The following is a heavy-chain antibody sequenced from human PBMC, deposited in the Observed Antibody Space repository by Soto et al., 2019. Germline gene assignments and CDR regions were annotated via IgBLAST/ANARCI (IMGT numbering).Heavy chain of an antibody. CDR3: AGDGSNWFDP. CDR1: GGSISSGDYY. Sequence: ASETRSLTCTVSGGSISSGDYYCSWIRQPPGKGLEWIGYIYYSGSTYYNPTLKSRVTISVDTSKSLFSLKLSSVNAADTAVYYCAGDGSNWFDPWGQGTLVTVSS. V-gene: IGHV4-30-4*01. J-gene: IGHJ5*02. CDR2: IYYSGST. D-gene: IGHD2-2*03.